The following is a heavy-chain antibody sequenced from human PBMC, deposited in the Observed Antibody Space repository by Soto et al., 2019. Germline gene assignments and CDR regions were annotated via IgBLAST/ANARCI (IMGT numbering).Heavy chain of an antibody. D-gene: IGHD1-26*01. J-gene: IGHJ5*02. CDR2: IIPVFGTT. V-gene: IGHV1-69*13. CDR1: GDSFGSYA. Sequence: SVKVSCKASGDSFGSYAVSWVRQAPGQGLEWMGAIIPVFGTTNYTQKFQGRVTITADDSTTTAYMELSSLRAEDTAVYYCVKGIRGLVGATTFDWFDPWGQGTLVTVSS. CDR3: VKGIRGLVGATTFDWFDP.